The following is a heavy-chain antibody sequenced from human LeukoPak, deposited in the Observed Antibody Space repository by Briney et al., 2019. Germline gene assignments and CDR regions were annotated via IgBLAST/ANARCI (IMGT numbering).Heavy chain of an antibody. CDR1: GASFSGYS. V-gene: IGHV4-34*01. D-gene: IGHD6-25*01. CDR2: VNRVGYT. J-gene: IGHJ5*02. Sequence: PSETLSLICAVHGASFSGYSWSWVRQSPGKGLEWIGEVNRVGYTIYNPSLKSRVTISIDTSTTQFSLRLTSVTVADTAVYFCARERVVSDYNWFDPWGQGTPVTVSS. CDR3: ARERVVSDYNWFDP.